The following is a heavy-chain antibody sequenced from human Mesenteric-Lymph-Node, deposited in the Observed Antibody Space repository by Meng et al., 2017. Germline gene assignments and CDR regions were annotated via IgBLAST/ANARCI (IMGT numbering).Heavy chain of an antibody. CDR3: ARIAVAGTFDY. J-gene: IGHJ4*02. Sequence: QVQLQESGPGLVKPSQTLSLTCTVSGGSIRSSSYYWGWIRQPPGKGLEYIGSIFYSGSTYYNPSLKSRVTISVDTSKNQFSLKLSSVTAADTAVYYCARIAVAGTFDYWGQGTLVTVSS. CDR1: GGSIRSSSYY. D-gene: IGHD6-19*01. CDR2: IFYSGST. V-gene: IGHV4-39*01.